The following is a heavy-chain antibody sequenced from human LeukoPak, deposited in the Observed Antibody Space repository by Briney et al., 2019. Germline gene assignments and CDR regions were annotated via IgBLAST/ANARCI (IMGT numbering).Heavy chain of an antibody. CDR2: ISGSGGST. CDR3: ARSSSGWFHFDY. Sequence: QSGGSLRLSCAASGFTFSSYAMSWVRQAPGKGLEWVSAISGSGGSTYYADSVKGRFTISRDNSKNTLYLQMNSLRAEDRAVYYCARSSSGWFHFDYWGQGTLVTVSS. CDR1: GFTFSSYA. J-gene: IGHJ4*02. V-gene: IGHV3-23*01. D-gene: IGHD6-19*01.